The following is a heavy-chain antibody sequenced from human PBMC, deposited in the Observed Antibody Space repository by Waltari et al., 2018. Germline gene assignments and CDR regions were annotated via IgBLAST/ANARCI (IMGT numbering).Heavy chain of an antibody. V-gene: IGHV4-59*08. CDR3: ARRVAMVAPSGIGSWLDP. J-gene: IGHJ5*02. Sequence: QVHLQESGPGLVRPSATLSLTCTVSGDSIRLYYWNWIRQPPGSQLEWIGHVSYSETTIYNPSLESRVTISLDTSKNQFSLELTSVTAADTAVYYCARRVAMVAPSGIGSWLDPWGQGTLVTVSS. CDR2: VSYSETT. D-gene: IGHD3-10*01. CDR1: GDSIRLYY.